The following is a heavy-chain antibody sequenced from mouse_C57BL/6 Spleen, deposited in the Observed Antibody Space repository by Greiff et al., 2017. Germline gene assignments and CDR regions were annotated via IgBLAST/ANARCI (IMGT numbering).Heavy chain of an antibody. D-gene: IGHD2-12*01. CDR1: GFSLTGYG. CDR3: AKHDGYAMDY. V-gene: IGHV2-5*01. Sequence: QVQLQQSGPGLVQPSPSLSITCTVSGFSLTGYGVQWVRQSPGKGLEWLGVIWRGGSTDYNAAFMSRLGITKDNSKSQVFFKMNSLQADDNAIFYCAKHDGYAMDYWGQGTSVTVSS. CDR2: IWRGGST. J-gene: IGHJ4*01.